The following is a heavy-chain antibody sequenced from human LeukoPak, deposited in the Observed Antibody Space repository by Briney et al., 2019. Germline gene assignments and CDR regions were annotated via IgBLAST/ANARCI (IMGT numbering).Heavy chain of an antibody. Sequence: ASVKVSCKISGHALSDLSIHWVRQAPGRGPEWMGGFDPEVGDKMHAQKFQGRVTMTEDTSTDTAYMELNSLRSEDTAVYYCAAETPRGKYFDYWGQGTLVTVSS. CDR3: AAETPRGKYFDY. CDR2: FDPEVGDK. CDR1: GHALSDLS. J-gene: IGHJ4*02. V-gene: IGHV1-24*01. D-gene: IGHD3-16*01.